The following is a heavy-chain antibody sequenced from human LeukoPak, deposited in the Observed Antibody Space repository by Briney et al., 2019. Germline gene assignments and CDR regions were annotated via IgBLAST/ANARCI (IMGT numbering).Heavy chain of an antibody. Sequence: GGSLRLSCAASGFTFSDYAMHWVRQAPGKGLEWVAVISKDGSDKYYPGSVRGRFTISRDNSKNTIYLQMDSLRAEDTAIYYCARDYWWNYDYWGQGSLVTASS. CDR1: GFTFSDYA. J-gene: IGHJ4*02. CDR3: ARDYWWNYDY. V-gene: IGHV3-30-3*01. CDR2: ISKDGSDK. D-gene: IGHD1-7*01.